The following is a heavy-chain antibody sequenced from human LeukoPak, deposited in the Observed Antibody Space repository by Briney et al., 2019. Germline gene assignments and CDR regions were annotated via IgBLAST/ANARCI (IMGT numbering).Heavy chain of an antibody. V-gene: IGHV3-23*01. CDR3: AKPISGGLAVTADWFHP. CDR1: GFTFSSYA. CDR2: INANSGTT. D-gene: IGHD6-19*01. J-gene: IGHJ5*01. Sequence: GGSLRLSCAASGFTFSSYAMSWVRQAPGKGLEWVSTINANSGTTSYAASVRGRFTISRDNSKNTLYLQVNTLRADDTATYYCAKPISGGLAVTADWFHPWGQGTLVVVSS.